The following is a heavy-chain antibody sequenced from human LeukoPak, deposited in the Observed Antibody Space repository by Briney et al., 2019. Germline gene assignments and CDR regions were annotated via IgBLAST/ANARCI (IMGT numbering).Heavy chain of an antibody. V-gene: IGHV3-23*01. Sequence: PGGSLRLSCAASGFTFSNYAMTWVRQAPGKGLEWVSGISGGGGSTYYADSVKGRFTISRDNSKNTLYLQMNSLRAEDTAVYYCARGRLSMVRAPFDYWGQGALVTVSS. D-gene: IGHD3-10*01. CDR3: ARGRLSMVRAPFDY. CDR2: ISGGGGST. J-gene: IGHJ4*02. CDR1: GFTFSNYA.